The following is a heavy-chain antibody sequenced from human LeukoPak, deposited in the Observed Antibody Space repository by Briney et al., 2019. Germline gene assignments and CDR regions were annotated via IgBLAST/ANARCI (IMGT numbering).Heavy chain of an antibody. J-gene: IGHJ2*01. V-gene: IGHV4-38-2*02. Sequence: SETLSLTCTVSGYSIAHGFFWAWIRQPPGGGLEWRGSLYQSGTTYYNTSLKSRISTSVDTSKNQFSLKLRLVTAADTAVYYCARVEVPRDINDWYFDLWGRGTLVTVSS. CDR1: GYSIAHGFF. CDR3: ARVEVPRDINDWYFDL. CDR2: LYQSGTT. D-gene: IGHD2-15*01.